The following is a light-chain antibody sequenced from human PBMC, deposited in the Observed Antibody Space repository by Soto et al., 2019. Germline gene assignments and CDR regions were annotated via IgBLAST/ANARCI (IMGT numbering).Light chain of an antibody. J-gene: IGKJ4*01. Sequence: DIQMTQSPSTLSASVGDRVTITCRASQSISSWLAWYQQKPGKAPKLLIYKASSLESGVPSRFSGSGSGTEYTLTITSLQPDDFATHYCQQYNSYPGLTFGGGTKVDIK. CDR2: KAS. CDR3: QQYNSYPGLT. V-gene: IGKV1-5*03. CDR1: QSISSW.